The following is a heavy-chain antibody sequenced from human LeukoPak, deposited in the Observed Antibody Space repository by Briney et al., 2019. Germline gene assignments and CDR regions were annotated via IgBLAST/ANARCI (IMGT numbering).Heavy chain of an antibody. CDR2: ISAYNGNT. J-gene: IGHJ4*02. CDR3: ARERLTYHYDSSGSPRGFDY. CDR1: GYTFTSYG. D-gene: IGHD3-22*01. Sequence: ASVKVSCKASGYTFTSYGISWVRQAPGQGLEWMGWISAYNGNTNYAQKLQGRVTMTTDTSTSTAYMELRSLRSDDTAVYYCARERLTYHYDSSGSPRGFDYWGQGTLVTVSS. V-gene: IGHV1-18*01.